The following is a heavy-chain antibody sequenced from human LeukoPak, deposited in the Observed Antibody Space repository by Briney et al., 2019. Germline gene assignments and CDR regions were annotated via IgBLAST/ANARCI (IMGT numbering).Heavy chain of an antibody. CDR2: THHSGNT. CDR3: ARNYGSGKLDY. J-gene: IGHJ4*02. D-gene: IGHD3-10*01. Sequence: PSETLSLTCAVSGYSISNGYYWGWIRQPPGKGLEWIGSTHHSGNTYNNPSLKSRVTMSVDTSKNQFSLKLNSVTAADTAVYYCARNYGSGKLDYWGQGTLVTVSS. CDR1: GYSISNGYY. V-gene: IGHV4-38-2*01.